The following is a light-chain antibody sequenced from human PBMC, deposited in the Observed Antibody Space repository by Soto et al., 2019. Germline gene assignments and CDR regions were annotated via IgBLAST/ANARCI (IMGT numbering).Light chain of an antibody. CDR2: GAS. V-gene: IGKV3-20*01. CDR3: HQYDNSSLT. CDR1: QSVSSSY. Sequence: EIVLTQSPGTLSSSPGERATLSCRASQSVSSSYLTWYQQQPGQATRLLIYGASSRAAGIPDRFSGSGAGTEFTLIISSRQPQDFVVYYCHQYDNSSLTFGGGTKVEIK. J-gene: IGKJ4*01.